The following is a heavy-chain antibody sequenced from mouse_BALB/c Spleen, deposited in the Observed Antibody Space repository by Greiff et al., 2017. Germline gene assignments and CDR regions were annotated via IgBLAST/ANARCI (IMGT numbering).Heavy chain of an antibody. CDR3: ARNRGTTAMDAMDD. V-gene: IGHV2-4-1*01. CDR2: IWSGGST. D-gene: IGHD1-2*01. Sequence: VQLQQSGPGLVQPSQCLSITCTVSGFSLTSYGVHWVRQSPGKGLAWLGVIWSGGSTDYTAAFISRLSISKDNSKSQVFFKMNSLQADDTAIYYYARNRGTTAMDAMDDWGQGTTGTVAS. J-gene: IGHJ4*01. CDR1: GFSLTSYG.